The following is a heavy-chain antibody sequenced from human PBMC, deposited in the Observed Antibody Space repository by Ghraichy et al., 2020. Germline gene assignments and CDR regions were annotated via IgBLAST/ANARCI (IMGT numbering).Heavy chain of an antibody. J-gene: IGHJ6*02. Sequence: LSLTCAASGFTFSSYEMNWVRQAPGKGLEWVSYISSSGSTIYYADSVKGRFTISRDNAKNSLYLQMNSLRAEDTAVYYCARSSSPLYYYGMDVWGQGTTVTVSS. CDR3: ARSSSPLYYYGMDV. D-gene: IGHD6-6*01. CDR2: ISSSGSTI. V-gene: IGHV3-48*03. CDR1: GFTFSSYE.